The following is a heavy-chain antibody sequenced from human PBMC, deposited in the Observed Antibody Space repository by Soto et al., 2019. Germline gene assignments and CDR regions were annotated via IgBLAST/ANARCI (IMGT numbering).Heavy chain of an antibody. CDR3: VRDGSKNLRDPFDP. V-gene: IGHV4-4*07. J-gene: IGHJ5*02. Sequence: SHTLSLTCNVYDASLSGYYWSWIRQPPGEGVEWIGRIYATGSTDYNPSLKSRITMSVAMSKRQFSLTLRSVTAADTAIYYCVRDGSKNLRDPFDPWGRGILVTVSS. D-gene: IGHD2-2*03. CDR1: DASLSGYY. CDR2: IYATGST.